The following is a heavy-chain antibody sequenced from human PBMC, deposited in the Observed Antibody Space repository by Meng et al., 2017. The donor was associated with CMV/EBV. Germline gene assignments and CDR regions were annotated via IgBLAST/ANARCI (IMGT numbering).Heavy chain of an antibody. V-gene: IGHV3-7*01. Sequence: GESLKISWAASGFTFSSYWMSWVRQAPGRGLEWVANIKQDGSEKYSVDSVKGRFTISRDNAKTSLYLQINSLRAEDTAVYYCALIGEMATIDYWGQGTMVTVSS. CDR2: IKQDGSEK. CDR1: GFTFSSYW. D-gene: IGHD5-24*01. CDR3: ALIGEMATIDY. J-gene: IGHJ4*02.